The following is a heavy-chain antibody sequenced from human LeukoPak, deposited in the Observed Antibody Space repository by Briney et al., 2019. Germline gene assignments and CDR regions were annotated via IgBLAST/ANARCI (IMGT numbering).Heavy chain of an antibody. CDR3: VKERGPFDGFDI. J-gene: IGHJ3*02. Sequence: PGGSLRPSCAASGFTFSSYGMHWVRQAPGKGLEWVAVIWSDGNNRYYADSVKGRFIFSRDNSKNTLSLQMNSLRAEDTAVYYCVKERGPFDGFDIWGQGTMVTVFS. CDR2: IWSDGNNR. V-gene: IGHV3-33*06. CDR1: GFTFSSYG.